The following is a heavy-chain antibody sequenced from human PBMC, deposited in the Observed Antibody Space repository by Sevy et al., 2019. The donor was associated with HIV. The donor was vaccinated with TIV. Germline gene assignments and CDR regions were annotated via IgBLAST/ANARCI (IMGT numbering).Heavy chain of an antibody. CDR3: ARLSSCGGDCYYLDF. CDR1: GFSIGDEI. Sequence: RGSLRLSCAASGFSIGDEIMNWVRQAPGKGLEWVAILSHVGGSDYYADSVKGRFTISRDTSKNTLYLEMNRLRREDTAVYYCARLSSCGGDCYYLDFWGQGTLVTVSS. CDR2: LSHVGGSD. V-gene: IGHV3-30-3*01. D-gene: IGHD2-21*02. J-gene: IGHJ4*02.